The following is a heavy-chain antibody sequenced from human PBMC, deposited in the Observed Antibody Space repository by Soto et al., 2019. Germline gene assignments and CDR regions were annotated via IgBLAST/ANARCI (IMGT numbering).Heavy chain of an antibody. CDR3: AKGGPDGFCSGGRCYFDY. V-gene: IGHV3-9*01. J-gene: IGHJ4*02. CDR2: ISWNSNII. Sequence: EVQLVESGGCLVQPGRSLRLSCAASGFTFDDYAMHWVRRVPGKGLEWVSSISWNSNIIGYADSVKGRFTISRDNAKNSLYLQMNSLRPVDTALYYCAKGGPDGFCSGGRCYFDYWGQGTLVTVSS. CDR1: GFTFDDYA. D-gene: IGHD2-15*01.